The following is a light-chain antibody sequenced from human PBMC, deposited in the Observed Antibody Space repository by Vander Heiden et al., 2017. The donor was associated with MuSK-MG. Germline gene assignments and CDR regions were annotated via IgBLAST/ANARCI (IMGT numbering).Light chain of an antibody. J-gene: IGKJ1*01. CDR3: QQSDSTPRT. CDR2: AAS. Sequence: HMDHSPSSLSASVGDRVTITCRASQSISSYLNWYQQKPGKAPKLLIYAASSLQSGVPSRFSGSGSGTYFTLTISRLQPEDFATYYCQQSDSTPRTFGQGTKVEIK. V-gene: IGKV1-39*01. CDR1: QSISSY.